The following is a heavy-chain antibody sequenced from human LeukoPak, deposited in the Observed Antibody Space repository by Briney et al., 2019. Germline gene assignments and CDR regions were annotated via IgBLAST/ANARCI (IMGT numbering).Heavy chain of an antibody. D-gene: IGHD1-1*01. CDR1: GGSISSHY. V-gene: IGHV4-59*11. Sequence: SETLSLTCTVSGGSISSHYWSWIRQPPGKGLEWIGYIYYSGSTNYNPSLKSRVTISVDTSENQFSLKLSSVTAADTAVYYCARPTGTEYYYYYYYMDVWGKGTTVTVSS. CDR2: IYYSGST. J-gene: IGHJ6*03. CDR3: ARPTGTEYYYYYYYMDV.